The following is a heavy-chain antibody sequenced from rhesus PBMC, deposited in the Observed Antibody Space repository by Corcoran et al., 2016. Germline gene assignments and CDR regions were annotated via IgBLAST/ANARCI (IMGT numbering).Heavy chain of an antibody. Sequence: QVQLQESGPGVVKPSETLSLTCAVSGGSISDSYRWSWIRQPPGKELELIGYIYGSSTSTTYNPSLQSLVTISKDTSKNQCCLKLSSVTAADTAVYYCARDSQEYRGYFDYWGQGVLVTVSS. J-gene: IGHJ4*01. V-gene: IGHV4S10*01. CDR3: ARDSQEYRGYFDY. D-gene: IGHD1-44*01. CDR1: GGSISDSYR. CDR2: IYGSSTST.